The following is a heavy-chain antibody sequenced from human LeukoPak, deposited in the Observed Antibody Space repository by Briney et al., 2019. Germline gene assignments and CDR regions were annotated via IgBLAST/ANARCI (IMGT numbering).Heavy chain of an antibody. Sequence: PGGSLRLSCAASGFTFSDYYMSWIRQAPGKGLEWVSYISSNGSTIYYADSVKGRFTISRDNSKNTLYLQMNSLRAEDTAVYFCVRDQWLAYNYYMDVWGKGTTVTVSS. CDR1: GFTFSDYY. CDR2: ISSNGSTI. D-gene: IGHD6-19*01. CDR3: VRDQWLAYNYYMDV. V-gene: IGHV3-11*04. J-gene: IGHJ6*03.